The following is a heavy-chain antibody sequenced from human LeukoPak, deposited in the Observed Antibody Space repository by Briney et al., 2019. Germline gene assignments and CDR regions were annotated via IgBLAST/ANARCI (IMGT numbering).Heavy chain of an antibody. CDR2: INPNSGGT. V-gene: IGHV1-2*02. CDR3: ARAGAVAGRAIY. CDR1: GYTFTGYY. J-gene: IGHJ4*02. Sequence: ASVKVSCKASGYTFTGYYMHWVRQAPGQGLEWMGWINPNSGGTNYAQKFQGRVTTTRDTSISTAYMELSRLRSDDTAVYYCARAGAVAGRAIYWGQGTLVTVSS. D-gene: IGHD6-19*01.